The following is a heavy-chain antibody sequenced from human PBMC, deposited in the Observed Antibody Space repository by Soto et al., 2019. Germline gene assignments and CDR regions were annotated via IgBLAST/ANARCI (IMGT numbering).Heavy chain of an antibody. CDR1: GGSISSGGYS. CDR3: ARIVVVPAANGDYYYGMDV. Sequence: SETLSLTCAVSGGSISSGGYSWSWIRQPPGKGLEWIGYIYHSGSTYYNPSLKSRVTISVDRSKNQFSLKLSSVTAVDTAVYYCARIVVVPAANGDYYYGMDVWGQGTTVTVSS. J-gene: IGHJ6*02. D-gene: IGHD2-2*01. CDR2: IYHSGST. V-gene: IGHV4-30-2*01.